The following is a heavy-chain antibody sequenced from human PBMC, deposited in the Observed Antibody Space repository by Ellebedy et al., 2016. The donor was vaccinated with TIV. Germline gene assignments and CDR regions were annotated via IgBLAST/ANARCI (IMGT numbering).Heavy chain of an antibody. CDR2: ISWDDDK. V-gene: IGHV2-5*02. CDR1: GFSLNTSGVG. D-gene: IGHD2-2*03. Sequence: SGPTLVKPTQTLTLTCTFSGFSLNTSGVGVGWIRQPPGKALEWLALISWDDDKRYSPSLESRLTITKDTSKNHVALTMTNMDPVDTATYYCARAWGGSCFDYWGQGTLVTVSS. J-gene: IGHJ4*02. CDR3: ARAWGGSCFDY.